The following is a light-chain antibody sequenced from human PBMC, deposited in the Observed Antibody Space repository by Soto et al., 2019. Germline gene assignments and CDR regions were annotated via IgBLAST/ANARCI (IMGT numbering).Light chain of an antibody. Sequence: QSVLTQPPSVSAAPGQKVTISCSGSSSNIGNNYVSWYQQLPGTAPKLLIYENNKRPSGIPDRFSGSKSGTSATLGITGLQTGDEAGYYCGTWDSSLSAFYVFGTGTKVTVL. J-gene: IGLJ1*01. V-gene: IGLV1-51*02. CDR1: SSNIGNNY. CDR3: GTWDSSLSAFYV. CDR2: ENN.